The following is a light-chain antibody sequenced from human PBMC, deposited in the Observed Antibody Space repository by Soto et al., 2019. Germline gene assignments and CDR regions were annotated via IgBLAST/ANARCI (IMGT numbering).Light chain of an antibody. V-gene: IGKV1-33*01. CDR1: QDISNS. CDR3: RHYKNLPPT. CDR2: DAY. Sequence: DIRMTQSPSSLSASVGDRVTISCQASQDISNSLNWYQQKPGKAPELLIYDAYNLETGVPSRFSGSGTGTDFNLSTSSLKPEDIATYYCRHYKNLPPTFGPGTNVDIK. J-gene: IGKJ3*01.